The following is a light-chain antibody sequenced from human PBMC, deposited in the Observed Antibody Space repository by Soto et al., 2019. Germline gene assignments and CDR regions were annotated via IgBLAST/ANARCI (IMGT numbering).Light chain of an antibody. CDR2: LNNDGSH. Sequence: QSVLTQSPSASASLGASVKLTCTLSSGHSSYAIAWHQKQPGKGRRYLMDLNNDGSHTKGDGIPDRFSGSSSGADRYLIISILQSEDEADYYCQTWGTGFQFFGGGTKLTVL. V-gene: IGLV4-69*01. CDR3: QTWGTGFQF. J-gene: IGLJ2*01. CDR1: SGHSSYA.